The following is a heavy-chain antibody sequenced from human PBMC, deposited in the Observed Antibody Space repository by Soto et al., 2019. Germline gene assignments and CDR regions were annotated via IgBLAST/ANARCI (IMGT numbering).Heavy chain of an antibody. CDR1: GFTFSSYS. CDR3: AREGEITIFGVVMVDAFDI. J-gene: IGHJ3*02. Sequence: GGSLRLSCAASGFTFSSYSMNWVRQAPGKGLEWVSYISSSSSTIYYADSVKGRFTISRDNAKNSLYLQMNSLRDEDTAVYYCAREGEITIFGVVMVDAFDIWGQGTMVTVSS. CDR2: ISSSSSTI. V-gene: IGHV3-48*02. D-gene: IGHD3-3*01.